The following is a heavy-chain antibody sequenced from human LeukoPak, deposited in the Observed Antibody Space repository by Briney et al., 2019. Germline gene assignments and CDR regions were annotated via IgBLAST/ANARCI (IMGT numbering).Heavy chain of an antibody. D-gene: IGHD1-26*01. CDR1: GASINSYY. J-gene: IGHJ5*02. CDR2: TYHSGST. CDR3: AKDWELGS. Sequence: SETLSLTCSVSGASINSYYWNWIRQLPGKGLEWIGNTYHSGSTNYNPSLKSRVTVSLDTSKNQFSLKMSSVTAADTAVYYCAKDWELGSWGQGTLVTISS. V-gene: IGHV4-59*01.